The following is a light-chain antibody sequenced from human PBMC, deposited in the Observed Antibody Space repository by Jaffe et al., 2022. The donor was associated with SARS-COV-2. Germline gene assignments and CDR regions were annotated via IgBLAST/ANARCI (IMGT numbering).Light chain of an antibody. CDR2: NAS. CDR1: QTIGTN. CDR3: QQRARWPIT. J-gene: IGKJ5*01. Sequence: EILLTQSPATLSLSPGERATLSCRASQTIGTNLAWYQQKPGQAPRLLIYNASNRATGIPTTFSGSGSGTDFTLSISSLEPEDFAVYYCQQRARWPITFGQGTRLEIK. V-gene: IGKV3-11*01.